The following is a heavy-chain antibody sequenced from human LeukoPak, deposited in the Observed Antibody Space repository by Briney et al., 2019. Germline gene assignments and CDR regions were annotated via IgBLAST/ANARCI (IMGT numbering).Heavy chain of an antibody. D-gene: IGHD3-10*01. V-gene: IGHV3-23*01. J-gene: IGHJ3*02. CDR3: AKDLITMVRGVRDAFDI. CDR1: GSTFSSYA. CDR2: ISGSGGST. Sequence: PGGSLRLSCAASGSTFSSYAMSWVRQAPGKGLEWVSAISGSGGSTYYADSVKGRFTISRDNSKNTLYLQMNSLRAEDTAVYYCAKDLITMVRGVRDAFDIWGQGTMVTVSS.